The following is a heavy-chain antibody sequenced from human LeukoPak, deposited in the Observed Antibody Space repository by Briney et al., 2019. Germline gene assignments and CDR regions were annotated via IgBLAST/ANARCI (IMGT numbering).Heavy chain of an antibody. D-gene: IGHD3-10*01. CDR1: GGTFKTYS. J-gene: IGHJ4*02. CDR3: AREVAVHHPAFGD. CDR2: IVPMFGIA. V-gene: IGHV1-69*01. Sequence: SMKVSCKSSGGTFKTYSISWVRQAPGQGLEWMGDIVPMFGIANYAQRFQGRVTMTADASTSTAYLELSSLTFEDTAVYYCAREVAVHHPAFGDWGQGTLVTVSS.